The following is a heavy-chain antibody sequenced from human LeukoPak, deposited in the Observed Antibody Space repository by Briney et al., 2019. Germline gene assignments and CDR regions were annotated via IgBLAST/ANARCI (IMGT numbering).Heavy chain of an antibody. CDR2: MNGDGSVT. Sequence: PGGSLRLSCAASGFTFSTSWMHWVRQPPGKGLVWVSRMNGDGSVTTYADSVKGRFTISRDNAKNTLYLQMNSLRAEDTAVYYCARGVNGNSDYWGQGTLVTVSS. CDR3: ARGVNGNSDY. D-gene: IGHD2-8*01. V-gene: IGHV3-74*01. CDR1: GFTFSTSW. J-gene: IGHJ4*02.